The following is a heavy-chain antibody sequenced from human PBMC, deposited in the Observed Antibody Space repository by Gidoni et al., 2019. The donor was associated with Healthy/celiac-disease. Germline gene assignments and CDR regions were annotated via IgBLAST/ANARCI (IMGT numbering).Heavy chain of an antibody. Sequence: QVQLQESGPGLVKPSETLSLTCPVSGGSISSYYWSWLRQPPGKGLEWIGYIYYSGSTNYNPSLKSRVTISVDTSKNQFSLKLSSVTAADTAVYYCARQAMVRGVSEGFDIWGQGTMVTVSS. D-gene: IGHD3-10*01. CDR3: ARQAMVRGVSEGFDI. J-gene: IGHJ3*02. V-gene: IGHV4-59*08. CDR1: GGSISSYY. CDR2: IYYSGST.